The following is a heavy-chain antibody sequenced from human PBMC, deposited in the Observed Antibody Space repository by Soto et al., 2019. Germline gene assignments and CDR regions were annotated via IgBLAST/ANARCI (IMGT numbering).Heavy chain of an antibody. V-gene: IGHV1-69*13. Sequence: SVKVSCKASGGTFSSYAISWVRQAPGQGLEWMGGIIPIFGTANYAQKFQGRVTITADESTSTAYMELSSLRSEDTAVYYCARDSDTYYYDSSGYHFDPLDIWGQGTMVTVSS. CDR3: ARDSDTYYYDSSGYHFDPLDI. CDR2: IIPIFGTA. CDR1: GGTFSSYA. J-gene: IGHJ3*02. D-gene: IGHD3-22*01.